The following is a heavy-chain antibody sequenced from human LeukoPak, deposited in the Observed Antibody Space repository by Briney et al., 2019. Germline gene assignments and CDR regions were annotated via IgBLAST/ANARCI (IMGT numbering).Heavy chain of an antibody. D-gene: IGHD3-22*01. V-gene: IGHV4-39*01. CDR3: ARRGYYYDSSGNYGMDV. CDR2: IHYSGST. J-gene: IGHJ6*02. Sequence: PSETLSLTCSVSSGSISSSSYYWTWIRQSPGKGLEWIGSIHYSGSTYYNPSLKSRLTISVDTSKNQFSLKLSSVTAADTAVYYCARRGYYYDSSGNYGMDVWGQGTTVTVSS. CDR1: SGSISSSSYY.